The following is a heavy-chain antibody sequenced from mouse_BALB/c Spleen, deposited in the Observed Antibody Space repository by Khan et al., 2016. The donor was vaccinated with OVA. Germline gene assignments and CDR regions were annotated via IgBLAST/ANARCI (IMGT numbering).Heavy chain of an antibody. V-gene: IGHV1-20*02. J-gene: IGHJ2*01. CDR1: GYSFTGYF. Sequence: VQLQQSGPELVRPGAPVKISCKASGYSFTGYFMNWVMQSHGKSLEWIGRINPHIGETFYNQRFKDKATLTVDESSSTAHMELRSLASEDSAVYYCTRIYRSDFDYWGQGTTLTVSS. CDR3: TRIYRSDFDY. D-gene: IGHD1-1*01. CDR2: INPHIGET.